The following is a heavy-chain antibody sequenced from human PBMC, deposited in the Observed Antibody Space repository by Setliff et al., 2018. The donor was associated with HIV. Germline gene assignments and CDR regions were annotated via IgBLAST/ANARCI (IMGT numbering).Heavy chain of an antibody. J-gene: IGHJ4*02. CDR3: ARGRLMGSSVLFFDF. CDR1: GDSFTTASHS. D-gene: IGHD2-21*01. Sequence: SETLSLTCDVSGDSFTTASHSWAWLRQPAGSVLEWSGHVYSRGTTDYNPSLASRVSILMSTSEIQFSLTLNSVPAADTAMYYCARGRLMGSSVLFFDFWGQGILVTSPQ. V-gene: IGHV4-61*09. CDR2: VYSRGTT.